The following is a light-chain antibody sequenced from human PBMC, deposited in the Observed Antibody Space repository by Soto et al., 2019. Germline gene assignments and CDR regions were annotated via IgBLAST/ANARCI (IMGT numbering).Light chain of an antibody. CDR2: GAS. V-gene: IGKV3-20*01. Sequence: EIVLTQSPGTLSLSPGERATLSCRASQSVSSSYLAWYQQKPGQAPRLLIYGASSRATGIPDWFSGSGSGTDFTLTISRLEPEDFAVYYCQQYGSSAYTFGQGPSWRSN. CDR3: QQYGSSAYT. J-gene: IGKJ2*01. CDR1: QSVSSSY.